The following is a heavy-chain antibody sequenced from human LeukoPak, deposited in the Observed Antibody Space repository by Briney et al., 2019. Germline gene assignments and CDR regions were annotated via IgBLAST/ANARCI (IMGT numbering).Heavy chain of an antibody. CDR2: IYYSGST. J-gene: IGHJ4*02. CDR1: GGSISSSSYY. Sequence: PSETLSLTCTVSGGSISSSSYYWGWIRQPPGKGLEWIGSIYYSGSTYYNPSLKSRVTISVDTSKNQFSLKLSSVTAADTAVYYCARSRLTYYFDYWGQGTLVTVSS. CDR3: ARSRLTYYFDY. D-gene: IGHD2-21*02. V-gene: IGHV4-39*07.